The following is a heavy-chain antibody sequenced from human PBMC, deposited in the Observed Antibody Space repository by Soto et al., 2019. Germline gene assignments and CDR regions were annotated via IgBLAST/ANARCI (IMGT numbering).Heavy chain of an antibody. CDR1: GFTFSNYW. CDR2: IRQDGNEN. D-gene: IGHD6-19*01. Sequence: EVQLVESGGGLVQPGGSLRLSCAASGFTFSNYWMSWVRQAPGKGLEWVANIRQDGNENYYVDSVKGRFTTSRDNTKNSFYLQMNSLRAEDTAVYYCASDHIDGWKFDYWGRGTLVTVSS. V-gene: IGHV3-7*01. J-gene: IGHJ4*02. CDR3: ASDHIDGWKFDY.